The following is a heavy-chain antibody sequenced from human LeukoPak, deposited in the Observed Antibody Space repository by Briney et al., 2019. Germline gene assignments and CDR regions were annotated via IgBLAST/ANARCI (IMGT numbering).Heavy chain of an antibody. V-gene: IGHV3-48*02. CDR3: ARSANPGVHDFDP. Sequence: PGGSLRLSCAASGFTFSSYAMAWVRQTPGKGLEWLSYISSSSKINYADSVKGRFTISRDNAKNSRYLQMNSLRDEDTAVYYCARSANPGVHDFDPWGQGTLVTVSS. CDR1: GFTFSSYA. CDR2: ISSSSKI. D-gene: IGHD6-6*01. J-gene: IGHJ5*02.